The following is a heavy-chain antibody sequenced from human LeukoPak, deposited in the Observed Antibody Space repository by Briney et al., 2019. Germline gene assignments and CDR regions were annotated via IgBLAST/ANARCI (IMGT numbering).Heavy chain of an antibody. CDR1: GYTFTSYA. CDR3: ARRHEGGDWNYVRLNYYFDY. Sequence: ASVKVSCKASGYTFTSYAMHWVRQAPGQRLEWMGWINAGNGNTKYSQKFQGRVTMTRDTSTSTVYMELSSLRSEDTAVYYCARRHEGGDWNYVRLNYYFDYWGQGTLVTVSS. CDR2: INAGNGNT. J-gene: IGHJ4*02. V-gene: IGHV1-3*01. D-gene: IGHD1-7*01.